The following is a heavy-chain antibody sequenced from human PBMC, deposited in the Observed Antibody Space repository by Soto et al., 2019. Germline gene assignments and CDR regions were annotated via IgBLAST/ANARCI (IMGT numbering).Heavy chain of an antibody. V-gene: IGHV3-21*01. J-gene: IGHJ6*02. CDR2: ISSSSSYI. CDR3: ARDPHYDFWSGYYSSFMSGRDYYYYYGMDV. Sequence: GGSLRLSCAASGFTFSSYSMNWVRQAPWKGLEWVSSISSSSSYIYYADSVKGRFTISRDNAKNSLYLQMNSLRAEDTAVYYCARDPHYDFWSGYYSSFMSGRDYYYYYGMDVWGQGTTVTVSS. D-gene: IGHD3-3*01. CDR1: GFTFSSYS.